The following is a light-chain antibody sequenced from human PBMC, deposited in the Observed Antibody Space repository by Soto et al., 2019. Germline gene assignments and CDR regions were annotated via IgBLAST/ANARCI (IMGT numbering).Light chain of an antibody. CDR2: GAS. V-gene: IGKV3-20*01. J-gene: IGKJ1*01. CDR1: QSFNSNY. CDR3: QQYGSSPLT. Sequence: EIVLTQSPGTLSLSPGERATLSCRASQSFNSNYLAWYQQKPGQAPRLLIYGASSRATGIPDRFSGSGSGTDFALTISRLGPEDFAVYYCQQYGSSPLTFGEGTEVEIK.